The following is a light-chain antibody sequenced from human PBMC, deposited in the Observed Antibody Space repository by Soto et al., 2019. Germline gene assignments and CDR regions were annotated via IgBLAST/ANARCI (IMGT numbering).Light chain of an antibody. Sequence: QSALTQPASVSGSPGQSIAMSCTGTSSDVGAYDYVSWYQQHPGKAPKVMIYDVSNRPSGVSNRFSGSKSDNTASLTISGLQAEDEADYYCSSYTSSSTYVFGTGTKVTVL. CDR3: SSYTSSSTYV. CDR1: SSDVGAYDY. CDR2: DVS. V-gene: IGLV2-14*01. J-gene: IGLJ1*01.